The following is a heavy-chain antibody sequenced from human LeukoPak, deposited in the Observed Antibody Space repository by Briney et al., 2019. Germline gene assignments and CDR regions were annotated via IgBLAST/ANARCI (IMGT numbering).Heavy chain of an antibody. V-gene: IGHV4-59*01. J-gene: IGHJ3*02. D-gene: IGHD4-23*01. CDR1: VGSISSYY. Sequence: SETLSLTCSVSVGSISSYYWSWIRQPPGKGLEWVGYIYYSGSTNCNPSVKSRVAMSVGTSKKQFSLKLSSLTAADTAVYYCARSGTAVIAPYAFDIWGQGTMVTVSS. CDR2: IYYSGST. CDR3: ARSGTAVIAPYAFDI.